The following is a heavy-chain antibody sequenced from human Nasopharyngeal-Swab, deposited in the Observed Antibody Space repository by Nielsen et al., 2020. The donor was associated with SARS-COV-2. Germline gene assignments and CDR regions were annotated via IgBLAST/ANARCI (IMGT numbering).Heavy chain of an antibody. CDR1: GGSVSSGSYY. J-gene: IGHJ5*02. Sequence: GSLRLSCTVSGGSVSSGSYYWSWIRQPPGKGLEWIGYIYYSGSTYYNPSLKSRVTISVDRSKNQFSLKLSSVTAADTAVYYCAREKYYYDSSGYYRWFDPWGQGTLVTVSS. CDR2: IYYSGST. D-gene: IGHD3-22*01. CDR3: AREKYYYDSSGYYRWFDP. V-gene: IGHV4-61*01.